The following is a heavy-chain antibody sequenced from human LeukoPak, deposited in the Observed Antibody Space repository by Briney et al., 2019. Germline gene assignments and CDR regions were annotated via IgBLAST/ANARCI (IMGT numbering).Heavy chain of an antibody. CDR1: GFTFNTYT. CDR3: ARSGDCTNGVCYPLRPYYYYGMDV. CDR2: ISGSSGII. Sequence: GGSLRLSCAASGFTFNTYTMNWVRQAPGKGLEWVSYISGSSGIIDYADSVRGRFTISRDNAKNSLYLQMNSLRAEDTAVYYCARSGDCTNGVCYPLRPYYYYGMDVWGQGTTVTVSS. V-gene: IGHV3-48*01. D-gene: IGHD2-8*01. J-gene: IGHJ6*02.